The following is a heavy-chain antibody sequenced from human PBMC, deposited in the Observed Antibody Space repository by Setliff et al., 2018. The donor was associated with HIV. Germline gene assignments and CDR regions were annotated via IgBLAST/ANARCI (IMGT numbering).Heavy chain of an antibody. Sequence: LSLTCTVSGGSISSGGYYWSWIRQHPGKGLEWIGYIYYSGSTYYNPSLESRVTISVDTSKNHFSLKLSSVTASDTAVYYCASGFVLRPVFRGGMDVWGQGTTVTVSS. V-gene: IGHV4-31*03. D-gene: IGHD2-8*01. CDR1: GGSISSGGYY. CDR3: ASGFVLRPVFRGGMDV. CDR2: IYYSGST. J-gene: IGHJ6*02.